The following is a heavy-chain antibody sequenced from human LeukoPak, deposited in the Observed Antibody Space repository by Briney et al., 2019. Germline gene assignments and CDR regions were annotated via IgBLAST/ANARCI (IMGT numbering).Heavy chain of an antibody. Sequence: GGSLRLSCAASGFTVSSNYMSWVRQAPGKGLEWVSVIYSGGSTYYADSVKGRFIISRDNSKNTLYLQMNSLRAEDTAVYYCARDGPAAPGAFDIWGQGTMVTVSS. CDR3: ARDGPAAPGAFDI. V-gene: IGHV3-53*01. J-gene: IGHJ3*02. CDR1: GFTVSSNY. D-gene: IGHD2-2*01. CDR2: IYSGGST.